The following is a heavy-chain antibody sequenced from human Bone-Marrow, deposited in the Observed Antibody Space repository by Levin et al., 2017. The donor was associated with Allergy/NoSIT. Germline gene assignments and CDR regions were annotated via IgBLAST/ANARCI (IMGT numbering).Heavy chain of an antibody. CDR3: ARGTPFGTSPV. J-gene: IGHJ6*02. CDR2: IYYSGNT. D-gene: IGHD3-16*01. V-gene: IGHV4-59*01. Sequence: TPSETLSLTCTVSGGSFSPYYWGWTRLPPGKGLEWIGHIYYSGNTYYNPSLKSRVTMSLDTSKNQFSLKMRSVTTADTAVYYCARGTPFGTSPVWGLGTTVTVSS. CDR1: GGSFSPYY.